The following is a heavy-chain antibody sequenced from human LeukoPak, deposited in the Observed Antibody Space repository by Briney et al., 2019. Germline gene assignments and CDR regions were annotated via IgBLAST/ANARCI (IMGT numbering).Heavy chain of an antibody. V-gene: IGHV4-34*01. D-gene: IGHD3-10*01. Sequence: PSETLSLTCAVYGGSFSGYYWSWIRQPPGKGLEWIGEINHSGSTNYNPSLKSRVTISVDTSKNQFSLKLSSVTAADTAVYYCARRVGRYFGERAYYYNYMDVWGKGTTVNISS. CDR2: INHSGST. J-gene: IGHJ6*03. CDR3: ARRVGRYFGERAYYYNYMDV. CDR1: GGSFSGYY.